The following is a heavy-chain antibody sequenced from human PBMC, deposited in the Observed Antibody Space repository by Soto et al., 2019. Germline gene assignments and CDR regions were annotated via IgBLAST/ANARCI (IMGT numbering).Heavy chain of an antibody. D-gene: IGHD3-10*01. CDR2: IYSDGTT. Sequence: PGRSLRLSCAASVFIVTSNYMSWVRQAPGKGLEWVSVIYSDGTTNYAESVKGRFTISRDNSKNTVYLQMNSLRAEDTAVYYCAKGGPGASSGPFEYWGQGTLVTVSS. V-gene: IGHV3-53*01. J-gene: IGHJ4*02. CDR1: VFIVTSNY. CDR3: AKGGPGASSGPFEY.